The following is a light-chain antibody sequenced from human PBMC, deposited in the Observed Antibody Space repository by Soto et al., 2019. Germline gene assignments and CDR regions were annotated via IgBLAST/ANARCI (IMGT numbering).Light chain of an antibody. Sequence: DIVMTQSPDSLAVSLGERATINCKSSQSVLYSSNNKNYLAWYQQKPGQPPKLLIYWASTRESGVPDLFSGSGSGTDFTLTISSLQAEDVAVYYCQHHYSTPPTFGQGTKVEIK. J-gene: IGKJ1*01. CDR3: QHHYSTPPT. CDR1: QSVLYSSNNKNY. CDR2: WAS. V-gene: IGKV4-1*01.